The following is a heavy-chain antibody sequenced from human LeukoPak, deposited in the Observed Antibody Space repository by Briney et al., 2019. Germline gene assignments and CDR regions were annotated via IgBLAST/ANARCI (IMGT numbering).Heavy chain of an antibody. D-gene: IGHD3-22*01. V-gene: IGHV3-23*01. CDR3: AKRGVVIRVILVGFHKEAYYFDS. Sequence: GGSLRLSCAVSGITLSNYGMSWVRQAPGKGLEWVAGISGSGGSTNYADSVKGRFTISRDNPKNTLLLQMKSLRAEDTAVYFCAKRGVVIRVILVGFHKEAYYFDSWAQGALVTVSS. CDR1: GITLSNYG. CDR2: ISGSGGST. J-gene: IGHJ4*02.